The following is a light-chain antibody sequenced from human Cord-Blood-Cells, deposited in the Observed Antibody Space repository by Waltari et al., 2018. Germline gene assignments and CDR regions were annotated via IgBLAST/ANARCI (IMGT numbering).Light chain of an antibody. V-gene: IGKV4-1*01. CDR2: WAS. Sequence: DIVMTQSPDSLAVSLGERATINCKFSQSVLYSSNNKNYLAWYQQKPGQTPKLLIYWASTRESGVPDRFSDSGSGTDFTLTISSLQAEDVAVYYCQQYYSTPLTFGGGTKVEIK. CDR3: QQYYSTPLT. CDR1: QSVLYSSNNKNY. J-gene: IGKJ4*01.